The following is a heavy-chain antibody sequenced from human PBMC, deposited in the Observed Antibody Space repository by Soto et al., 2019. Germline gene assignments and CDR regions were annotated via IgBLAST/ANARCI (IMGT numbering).Heavy chain of an antibody. J-gene: IGHJ4*02. D-gene: IGHD3-10*01. CDR1: GYTFTNYD. V-gene: IGHV1-8*01. CDR3: VRLTMIRGVTFDY. Sequence: ASVKVSCKASGYTFTNYDIHWVRQASGQVLDWMGWMNPNTGNTDYAQKFQGRVTMTRDTSISTAYMELSSLRSEDAAVYYCVRLTMIRGVTFDYWGQGTLVNVSS. CDR2: MNPNTGNT.